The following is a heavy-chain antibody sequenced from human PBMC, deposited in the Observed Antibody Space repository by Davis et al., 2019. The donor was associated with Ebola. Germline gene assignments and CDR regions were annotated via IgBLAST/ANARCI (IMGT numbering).Heavy chain of an antibody. D-gene: IGHD5-24*01. CDR3: ARDGDGYNVGWFDP. CDR2: VHPSGST. Sequence: MPSETLSLTCAVYGGSFSGYYWSWIRQPPGKGLEWIGEVHPSGSTNYNPSLKSRVTISVDTSKNQFSLKLSSVTAADTAVYYCARDGDGYNVGWFDPWGQGTLVTVSS. CDR1: GGSFSGYY. V-gene: IGHV4-34*01. J-gene: IGHJ5*02.